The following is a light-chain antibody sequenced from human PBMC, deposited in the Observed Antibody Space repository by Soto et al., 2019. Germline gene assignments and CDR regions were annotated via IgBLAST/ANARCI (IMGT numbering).Light chain of an antibody. Sequence: DIRMTQSPSSLSASVGDGVTLTCRASQFIANYLNWYQQRPGKVPEVLIYGATTLQSGIPSRFAGSGYGTDFTLTIRNVQPEDSANYYCQHVYNFPHTFGQGTKLEV. J-gene: IGKJ2*01. CDR3: QHVYNFPHT. CDR1: QFIANY. V-gene: IGKV1-39*01. CDR2: GAT.